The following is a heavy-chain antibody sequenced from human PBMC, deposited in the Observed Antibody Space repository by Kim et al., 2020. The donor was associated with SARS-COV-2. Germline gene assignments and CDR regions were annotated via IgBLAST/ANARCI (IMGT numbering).Heavy chain of an antibody. CDR1: GFTFSSYA. Sequence: GGSLRLSCAASGFTFSSYAMSWVRQAPGKGLEWVSAISGSGGSTYYADSVKGRFTISRDNSKNTLYLQMNSLRAEDTAVYYCAKDGYCSSTSCPVAWFDYWGQGTLVTVSS. J-gene: IGHJ4*02. D-gene: IGHD2-2*03. V-gene: IGHV3-23*01. CDR2: ISGSGGST. CDR3: AKDGYCSSTSCPVAWFDY.